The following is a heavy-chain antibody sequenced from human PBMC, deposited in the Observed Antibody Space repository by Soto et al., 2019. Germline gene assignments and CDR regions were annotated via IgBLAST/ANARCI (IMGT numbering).Heavy chain of an antibody. J-gene: IGHJ6*02. D-gene: IGHD2-15*01. Sequence: PSETLSLTCSVSGYSVTSSDYYWARIRQPPGKGLEWIGSMFYSGLTYYNPSLKSRVTLSVDTSKNQFSVRLNSVTAADTAVYYCAPLSVSLSGPYGIHVWGQVTTVTVSS. CDR1: GYSVTSSDYY. CDR2: MFYSGLT. V-gene: IGHV4-39*01. CDR3: APLSVSLSGPYGIHV.